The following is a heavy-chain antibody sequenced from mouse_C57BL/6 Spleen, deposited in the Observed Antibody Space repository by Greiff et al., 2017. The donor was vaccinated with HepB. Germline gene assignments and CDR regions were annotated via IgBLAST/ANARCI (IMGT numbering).Heavy chain of an antibody. CDR1: GFTFSSYA. Sequence: DVHLVESGGGLVKPGGSLKLSCAASGFTFSSYAMSWVRQTPEKRLEWVATISDGGSYTYYPDNVKGRFTISRDNAKNNLYLQMRHLKSEDTAMYYCARESGNYYSNYGFASWGQGTLVTVSA. V-gene: IGHV5-4*01. D-gene: IGHD2-5*01. CDR3: ARESGNYYSNYGFAS. J-gene: IGHJ3*01. CDR2: ISDGGSYT.